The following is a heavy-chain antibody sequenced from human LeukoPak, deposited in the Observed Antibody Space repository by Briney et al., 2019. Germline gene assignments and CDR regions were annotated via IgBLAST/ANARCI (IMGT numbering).Heavy chain of an antibody. V-gene: IGHV4-4*07. Sequence: SETLSLTCTVSGGSISSYYWSWLRQPAGKGLEWIGRIYTSGSTNYNPSLKSRVTMSVDTSKNQFSLKLSSVTAADTAVYYCASSPAFGVVIGPLLPRYFDYWGQGTLVTVSS. CDR1: GGSISSYY. CDR3: ASSPAFGVVIGPLLPRYFDY. CDR2: IYTSGST. J-gene: IGHJ4*02. D-gene: IGHD3-3*01.